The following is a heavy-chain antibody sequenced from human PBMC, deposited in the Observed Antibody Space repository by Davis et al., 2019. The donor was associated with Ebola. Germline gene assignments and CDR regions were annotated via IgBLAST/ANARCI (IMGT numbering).Heavy chain of an antibody. D-gene: IGHD3-22*01. CDR1: GGSISSRDYS. J-gene: IGHJ4*02. CDR2: IDYSGST. CDR3: ARSHSSGSPGD. V-gene: IGHV4-30-2*01. Sequence: MPSETLSLTCAVSGGSISSRDYSWSWIRQPPGKGLEWIGSIDYSGSTYYNPSLKSRVTISVDRSKNQFSLKLSSVTATDTAVYYCARSHSSGSPGDWGQGILVTVSS.